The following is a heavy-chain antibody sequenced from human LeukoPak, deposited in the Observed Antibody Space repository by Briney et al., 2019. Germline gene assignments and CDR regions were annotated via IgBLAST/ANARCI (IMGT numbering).Heavy chain of an antibody. CDR3: ARGYGVY. D-gene: IGHD4-17*01. CDR1: GGSISSYY. Sequence: KPSETLSLTCTVSGGSISSYYWSWIRQPPGKGLEWIGYIYYSESTNYNPSLKSRVTISVDTSKNQFSLKLSSVTAADTAVYYCARGYGVYWGQGTLVTVSS. CDR2: IYYSEST. J-gene: IGHJ4*02. V-gene: IGHV4-59*12.